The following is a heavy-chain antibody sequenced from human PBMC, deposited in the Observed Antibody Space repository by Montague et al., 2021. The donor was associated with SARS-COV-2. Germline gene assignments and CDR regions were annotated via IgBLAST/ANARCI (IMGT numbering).Heavy chain of an antibody. CDR3: ARGTEYGSGIYSHYYYDH. CDR1: GGSFSGYY. CDR2: INHSGST. J-gene: IGHJ4*02. D-gene: IGHD3-10*01. Sequence: SETLSLTCAVYGGSFSGYYCSWIRQPRGKGLEWIGEINHSGSTNXNPSRRSRVTISVDTSKNQFSLKLSSATAADTAVYYCARGTEYGSGIYSHYYYDHWGQGTLVTVSS. V-gene: IGHV4-34*01.